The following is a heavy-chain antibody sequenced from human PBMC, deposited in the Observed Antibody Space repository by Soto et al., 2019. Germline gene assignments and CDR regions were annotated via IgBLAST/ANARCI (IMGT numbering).Heavy chain of an antibody. D-gene: IGHD3-3*01. Sequence: SETLSLTCTVSGGSISSYYWSWIRQPPGKGLEWIGYIYYSGSTNYNPSLKSRVTISVDTSKNQFSLKLSSVTAADTAVYYCARVENDFWSGYWFHYGMDVWGQGTTVTVSS. CDR3: ARVENDFWSGYWFHYGMDV. J-gene: IGHJ6*02. CDR1: GGSISSYY. CDR2: IYYSGST. V-gene: IGHV4-59*01.